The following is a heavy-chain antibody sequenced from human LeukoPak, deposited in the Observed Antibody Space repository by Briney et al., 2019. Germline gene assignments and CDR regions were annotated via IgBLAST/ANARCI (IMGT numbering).Heavy chain of an antibody. CDR1: GFTFSSYW. D-gene: IGHD3-3*01. CDR2: INSDGSST. CDR3: ARDRAHDFWSGYPSPYYYYYMDV. V-gene: IGHV3-74*01. Sequence: GSLRLSCAASGFTFSSYWMHWVRQAPGKGLVWVSRINSDGSSTSYADSVKGRFTISRDNAKNTLYLQMNSLRAEDTAVYYCARDRAHDFWSGYPSPYYYYYMDVWGQGTLVTVSS. J-gene: IGHJ6*03.